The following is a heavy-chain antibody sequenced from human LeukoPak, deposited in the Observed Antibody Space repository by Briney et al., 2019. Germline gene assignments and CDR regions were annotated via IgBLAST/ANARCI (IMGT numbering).Heavy chain of an antibody. CDR2: ISWNSGSI. D-gene: IGHD5-12*01. Sequence: GGSLRLSCAASGFTFDDYAMHWVRHAPGKGLEWVSGISWNSGSIGYADSVKGRFTISRDNAKNSLYLQMNSLRAEDTALYYCAKGLPNSYNYFDYWGQGTLVTVS. CDR1: GFTFDDYA. CDR3: AKGLPNSYNYFDY. J-gene: IGHJ4*02. V-gene: IGHV3-9*01.